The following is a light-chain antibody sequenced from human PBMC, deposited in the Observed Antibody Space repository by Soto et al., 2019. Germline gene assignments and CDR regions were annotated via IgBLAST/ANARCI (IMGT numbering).Light chain of an antibody. CDR3: GSWDSSLSAYV. Sequence: QAVVTQPPSVSAVPGQKVTISCSGSSSNIGGNSVSWYQQLPGTAPKLLIYDDNKRPSGIPDRFSGSKSSTSATLGITGFQTGDEADYYCGSWDSSLSAYVFGTGTKLTVL. CDR2: DDN. V-gene: IGLV1-51*01. J-gene: IGLJ1*01. CDR1: SSNIGGNS.